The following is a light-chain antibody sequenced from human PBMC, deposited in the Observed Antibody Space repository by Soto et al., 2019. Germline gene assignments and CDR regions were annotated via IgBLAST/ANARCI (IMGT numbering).Light chain of an antibody. Sequence: AIQMTQSPSSLSASVGDRVTITCRASQAIRNDLGWYQQKPGKAPKLLIYFASTLQSGVPSRFSGSGSGTDFTLTISSMQTEDSANYYCLQDYNYPPTFGQGTKVDIK. CDR3: LQDYNYPPT. CDR1: QAIRND. V-gene: IGKV1-6*02. CDR2: FAS. J-gene: IGKJ1*01.